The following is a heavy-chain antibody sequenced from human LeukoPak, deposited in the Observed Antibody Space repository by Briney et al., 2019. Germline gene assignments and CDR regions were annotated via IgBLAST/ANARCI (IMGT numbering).Heavy chain of an antibody. CDR3: AKDKPAWYNWNDENYYYGMDV. Sequence: GGSLRLSCAASGFTFSSYWVSWVRQAPGKGLEWVANIKQDGSEKYYVDSVKGRFTISRDNAKNSLYLQMNSLRAEDTAVYYCAKDKPAWYNWNDENYYYGMDVWGQGTTVTVSS. D-gene: IGHD1-1*01. V-gene: IGHV3-7*01. CDR2: IKQDGSEK. J-gene: IGHJ6*02. CDR1: GFTFSSYW.